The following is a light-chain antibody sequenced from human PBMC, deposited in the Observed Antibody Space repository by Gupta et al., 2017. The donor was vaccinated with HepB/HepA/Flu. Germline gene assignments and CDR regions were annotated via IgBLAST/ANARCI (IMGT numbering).Light chain of an antibody. CDR3: CSYAGRYTWV. Sequence: QSALTQTRSVSASPGQSVTIPCPGTSSDVGNYNYVSWYQHPPGKAPKFLIYDVTKRPSGVPDRFSGSKSGNTASLTISGLQAEDEADYYCCSYAGRYTWVFGGGTKLTVL. V-gene: IGLV2-11*01. J-gene: IGLJ3*02. CDR2: DVT. CDR1: SSDVGNYNY.